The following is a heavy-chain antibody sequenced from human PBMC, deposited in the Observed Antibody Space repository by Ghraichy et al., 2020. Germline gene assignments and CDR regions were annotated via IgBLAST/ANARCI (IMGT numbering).Heavy chain of an antibody. Sequence: GESLNISCAASGFTFSSHTMSWVRQAPGKGLEWVSSLSSSGGSTYFADSVKGRFTISRDNSKNTVYLQMNSLRAEDTALYYCAKDESRYEGTWGLGDYWGQGALVIVSS. J-gene: IGHJ4*02. CDR2: LSSSGGST. V-gene: IGHV3-23*01. D-gene: IGHD3-16*01. CDR1: GFTFSSHT. CDR3: AKDESRYEGTWGLGDY.